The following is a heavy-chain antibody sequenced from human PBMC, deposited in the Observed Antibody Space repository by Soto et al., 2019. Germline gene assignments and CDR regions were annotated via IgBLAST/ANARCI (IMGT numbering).Heavy chain of an antibody. CDR1: GASISSSDW. CDR2: ISHSGST. V-gene: IGHV4-4*02. CDR3: ARAYDLTVSPARYFDF. D-gene: IGHD3-10*02. Sequence: QVQLQESGPGLAKPSGTLSLTCAVSGASISSSDWWTWVRQPPGKGLEWIGEISHSGSTNYSPSLRGRVTISVDKSKNQFSLKLTSVTAADTAVYYCARAYDLTVSPARYFDFWGQGTLVTVSS. J-gene: IGHJ4*02.